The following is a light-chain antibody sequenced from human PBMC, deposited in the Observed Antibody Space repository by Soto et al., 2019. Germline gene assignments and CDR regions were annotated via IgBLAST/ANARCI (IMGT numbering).Light chain of an antibody. J-gene: IGKJ4*01. CDR2: DAS. CDR1: QSVGYY. CDR3: QQRRDLPLT. Sequence: EIVLTQSPATLSLSPGERATLSCRASQSVGYYLAWYQQKPGQAPRLLIYDASNRATGIPARFSGTGSGTDFAHTISSLEPEDFAVYYCQQRRDLPLTFGGGTKVEIK. V-gene: IGKV3-11*01.